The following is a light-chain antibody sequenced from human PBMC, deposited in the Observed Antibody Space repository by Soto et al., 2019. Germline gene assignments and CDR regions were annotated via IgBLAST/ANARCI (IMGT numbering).Light chain of an antibody. CDR1: STDVGDSNH. J-gene: IGLJ3*02. CDR2: EVS. Sequence: QSVLTQPASVSGSPGQSITISCTGTSTDVGDSNHVSWYQHHPGKAPKLIIYEVSYRPSGVSNRFSGSKSAYTASLTISGLQAEDEADYYCCSYAGSRTFVFGGGTQLTVL. V-gene: IGLV2-23*02. CDR3: CSYAGSRTFV.